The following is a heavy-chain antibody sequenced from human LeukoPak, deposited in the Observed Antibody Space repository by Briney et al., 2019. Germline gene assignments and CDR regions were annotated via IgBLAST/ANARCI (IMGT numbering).Heavy chain of an antibody. CDR2: IHYSGTT. Sequence: SETLSLTCTVSGGSISSGSYQWGWLRQPPGKGLEWIGSIHYSGTTHYKPSLKSRVTISVDTSKNQFSLKLSSVTAADTAVYYCARARYYGSGLYYYYYGMDVWGKGTTVTVSS. D-gene: IGHD3-10*01. J-gene: IGHJ6*04. CDR3: ARARYYGSGLYYYYYGMDV. V-gene: IGHV4-39*07. CDR1: GGSISSGSYQ.